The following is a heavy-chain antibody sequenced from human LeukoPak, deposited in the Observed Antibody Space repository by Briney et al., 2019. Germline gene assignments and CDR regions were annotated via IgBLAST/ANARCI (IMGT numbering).Heavy chain of an antibody. CDR3: ARDTQDRYFAWLGFDP. Sequence: SETLSLTCTVSGGSISSYYWSWIRQPPGKGLEWIGYIYYSGSTNYNPSLKSRVTISVDTSKNQFSLKLSSVTAADTAVYYCARDTQDRYFAWLGFDPWAREPWSPSPQ. D-gene: IGHD3-9*01. J-gene: IGHJ5*02. CDR2: IYYSGST. V-gene: IGHV4-59*01. CDR1: GGSISSYY.